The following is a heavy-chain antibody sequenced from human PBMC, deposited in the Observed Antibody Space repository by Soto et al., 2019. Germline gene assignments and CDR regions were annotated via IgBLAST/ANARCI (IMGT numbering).Heavy chain of an antibody. CDR2: IWYDGSNK. D-gene: IGHD6-13*01. V-gene: IGHV3-33*01. CDR1: GFTFSSYG. J-gene: IGHJ4*02. CDR3: AGTRQQLVSEIDY. Sequence: QVQLVESGGGVVQPGRSLRLSCAASGFTFSSYGMHWVRQAPGKGLEWVAVIWYDGSNKYYADSVKGRFTISRDNSKNTLYLQMNSLRAEDTAVYYCAGTRQQLVSEIDYWGQGTLVTVSS.